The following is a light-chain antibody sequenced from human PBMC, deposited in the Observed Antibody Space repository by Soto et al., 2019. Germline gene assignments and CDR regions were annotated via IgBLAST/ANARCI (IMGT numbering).Light chain of an antibody. J-gene: IGKJ1*01. CDR1: QSVSSN. Sequence: EIVMTQSPATLSVSPGERATLSCRASQSVSSNLAWYQQKPGQAPRLLIYGASTRATGIPARFSGSGSGTEFTLTISSLQSEDFAVYYCQQYGTSPRMFGQGTKVDIK. CDR2: GAS. CDR3: QQYGTSPRM. V-gene: IGKV3-15*01.